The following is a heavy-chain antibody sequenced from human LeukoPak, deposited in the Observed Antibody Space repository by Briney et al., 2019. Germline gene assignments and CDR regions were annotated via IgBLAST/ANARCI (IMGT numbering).Heavy chain of an antibody. CDR2: ISSSSSYI. CDR1: GFTFSSYS. J-gene: IGHJ3*02. CDR3: ASEVVRDFWIGNDAFDI. D-gene: IGHD3-3*01. Sequence: GGSLRLSCAASGFTFSSYSMNWVRQAPGKGLEWVSSISSSSSYIYYADSVKGRFTISRDNAKNSLYLQMNSLRAEDTVVYYCASEVVRDFWIGNDAFDIWGQGTMVTVSS. V-gene: IGHV3-21*01.